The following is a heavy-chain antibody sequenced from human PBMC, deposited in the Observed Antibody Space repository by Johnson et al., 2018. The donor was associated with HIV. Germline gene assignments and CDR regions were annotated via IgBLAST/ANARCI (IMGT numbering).Heavy chain of an antibody. J-gene: IGHJ3*02. V-gene: IGHV3-30*04. CDR3: ASAWGELDDAFDI. D-gene: IGHD1-26*01. CDR2: ISYDGGNK. Sequence: QVQLVESGGGVVQPGRSLRLSCAVSGFTFSSYAMHWVRQAPGKGLEWVAIISYDGGNKYCADSVKGRFTISRDNSKNTLYLQMNSLRAEDTAVYYCASAWGELDDAFDIWGQGTMVTVSS. CDR1: GFTFSSYA.